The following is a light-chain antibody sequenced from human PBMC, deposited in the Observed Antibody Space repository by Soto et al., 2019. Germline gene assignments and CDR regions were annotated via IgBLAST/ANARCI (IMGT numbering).Light chain of an antibody. CDR1: SSDVGGYNY. CDR3: SSYTSGDTYV. J-gene: IGLJ1*01. CDR2: DVS. V-gene: IGLV2-14*01. Sequence: QSVLTQPASVSGSPGQSIAISCTGTSSDVGGYNYVSWYQQHPGKAPKLMIYDVSNPPSGVSNRFSGSTSGNTASLTISGRKTEDEADYYCSSYTSGDTYVFGTGTKLTVL.